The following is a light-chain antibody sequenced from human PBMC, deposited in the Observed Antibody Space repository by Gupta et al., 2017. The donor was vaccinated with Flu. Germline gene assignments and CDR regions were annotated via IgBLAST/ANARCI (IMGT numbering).Light chain of an antibody. Sequence: QSVLTQPPSASGTPGQSLTISCSGSSSNIGSNYVYWYQQLPGTAPKLLIYRNNQRPSGVPDRSSGSKSGTSASLAISGLRSEDEADYYCAAWDDSLSGWVFGGGTKLTVL. CDR1: SSNIGSNY. V-gene: IGLV1-47*01. CDR2: RNN. CDR3: AAWDDSLSGWV. J-gene: IGLJ3*02.